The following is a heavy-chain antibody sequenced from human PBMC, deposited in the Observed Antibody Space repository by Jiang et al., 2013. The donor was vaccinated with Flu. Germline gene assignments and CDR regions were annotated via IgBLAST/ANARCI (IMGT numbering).Heavy chain of an antibody. J-gene: IGHJ4*02. V-gene: IGHV4-34*01. CDR1: GGSFSGYY. D-gene: IGHD3-22*01. CDR3: QGLLAHYYDSSGYGRHFDY. CDR2: INHSGST. Sequence: LLKPSETLSLTCAVYGGSFSGYYWSWIRQPPGKGLEWIGEINHSGSTNYNPSLKSRVTISVDTSKNQFSLKLSSVTAADTAVYYCQGLLAHYYDSSGYGRHFDYWGQGTLVTVSS.